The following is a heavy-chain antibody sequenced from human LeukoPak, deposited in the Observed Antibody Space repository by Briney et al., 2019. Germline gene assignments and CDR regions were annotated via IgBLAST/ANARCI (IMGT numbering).Heavy chain of an antibody. CDR3: ARVLVRLLWFGELNNWFDP. Sequence: SETLSLTCAVYGGSFSGYYWSWIRQPPGKGLEWIGEIYHSGSAPSNTSLKSRVTLSVETSKKQFSLKMSSVTAAETAVYYGARVLVRLLWFGELNNWFDPWGQGTLVTVSS. J-gene: IGHJ5*02. CDR2: IYHSGSA. CDR1: GGSFSGYY. D-gene: IGHD3-10*01. V-gene: IGHV4-34*01.